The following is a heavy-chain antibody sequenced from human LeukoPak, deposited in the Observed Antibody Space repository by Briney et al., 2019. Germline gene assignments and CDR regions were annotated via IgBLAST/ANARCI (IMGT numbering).Heavy chain of an antibody. D-gene: IGHD4-11*01. CDR2: INYSGAM. V-gene: IGHV4-34*01. J-gene: IGHJ1*01. CDR3: ARGTTVTALTYFQH. Sequence: SETLSLTCDVYGGSFSGYYWSWVRQSPGKGLEWLGEINYSGAMNYNPSLKSRITISLDTSKNQFSLKLSSVTAADTAVYYCARGTTVTALTYFQHWGQGTLVTVS. CDR1: GGSFSGYY.